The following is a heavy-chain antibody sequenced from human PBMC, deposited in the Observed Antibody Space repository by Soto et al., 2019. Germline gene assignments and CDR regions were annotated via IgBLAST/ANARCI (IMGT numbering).Heavy chain of an antibody. CDR3: AKDLEIVVVVAATPTSDY. D-gene: IGHD2-15*01. V-gene: IGHV3-23*01. CDR1: GFTFSSYA. J-gene: IGHJ4*02. CDR2: ISGSGGST. Sequence: EVQLLESGGGLVQPGGSLRLSCAASGFTFSSYAMSWVRQAPGKGLEWVSAISGSGGSTYYADSVKGRFTISRDNSRNTLYLQMNSLRAEHTAVYYCAKDLEIVVVVAATPTSDYWGQGTLATVSS.